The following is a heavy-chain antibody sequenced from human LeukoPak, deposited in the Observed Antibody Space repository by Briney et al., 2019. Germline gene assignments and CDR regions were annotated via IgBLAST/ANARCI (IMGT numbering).Heavy chain of an antibody. Sequence: GGSLSLSCGASGFTVSSNYMRWVRQAPGKGLEGVAVIYSGGSTYYADSVKGRFTISRDNSKNTLYLQMNSLRAEDTAVYYCASAITYYYDSSGYSMTDYWGQGTLVTVSS. J-gene: IGHJ4*02. V-gene: IGHV3-53*01. CDR3: ASAITYYYDSSGYSMTDY. CDR1: GFTVSSNY. CDR2: IYSGGST. D-gene: IGHD3-22*01.